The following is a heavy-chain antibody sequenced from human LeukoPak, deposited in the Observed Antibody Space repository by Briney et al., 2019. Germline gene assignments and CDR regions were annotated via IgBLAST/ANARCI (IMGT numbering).Heavy chain of an antibody. V-gene: IGHV1-18*01. D-gene: IGHD6-13*01. CDR1: GYTFTSYI. J-gene: IGHJ6*03. Sequence: GASVKVSCKASGYTFTSYIISWVRQAPGQGLECMGWINAYNGNTDYAQRVQGRVTMTTDTSTSTAYMELRSLRSDDTAVYYCARDRHIAAAVYYYYMDVWGKGTPVTVSS. CDR2: INAYNGNT. CDR3: ARDRHIAAAVYYYYMDV.